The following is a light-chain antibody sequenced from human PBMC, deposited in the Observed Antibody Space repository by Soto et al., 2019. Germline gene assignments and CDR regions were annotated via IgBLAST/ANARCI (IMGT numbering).Light chain of an antibody. CDR3: QQRSNWTLT. CDR2: DAS. J-gene: IGKJ4*01. Sequence: EVRLTQSPATLSLYTGERATLSWWASQSVSSYLAWYQQKPGQAPRLLIYDASNTATGIPARFSGSGSGTDFTLAISSLEPEDFAVYYCQQRSNWTLTFGGGTKVDIK. CDR1: QSVSSY. V-gene: IGKV3-11*01.